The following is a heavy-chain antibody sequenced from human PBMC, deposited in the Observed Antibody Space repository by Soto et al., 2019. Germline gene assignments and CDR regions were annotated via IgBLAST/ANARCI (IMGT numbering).Heavy chain of an antibody. CDR2: VDTSGIT. Sequence: PSETLSLTCAVYGGSLSDYSWTWIRQAPRRGLEWIGEVDTSGITNYNPSLESRVTFSIDTSNSQFSLRLSSVTAADTAVYYCARAGRGYCSGFSCDSGLYGMDVWGQGTTVTVSS. J-gene: IGHJ6*02. V-gene: IGHV4-34*01. CDR1: GGSLSDYS. CDR3: ARAGRGYCSGFSCDSGLYGMDV. D-gene: IGHD2-15*01.